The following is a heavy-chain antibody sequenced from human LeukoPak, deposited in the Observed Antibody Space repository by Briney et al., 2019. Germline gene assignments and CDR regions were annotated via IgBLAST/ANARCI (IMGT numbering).Heavy chain of an antibody. D-gene: IGHD3-3*01. CDR3: ARGSGPHRRYDFWSGYYPYYYYYYMDV. V-gene: IGHV1-8*01. CDR2: MNPNRGNT. J-gene: IGHJ6*03. Sequence: ASVKVSCKASGYTFTSYDINWVRQATGQGLEWMGWMNPNRGNTGYAQKFQGRVTMTRNTSISTAYMELSSLRSEDTAVYYCARGSGPHRRYDFWSGYYPYYYYYYMDVWGEGTTVTVSS. CDR1: GYTFTSYD.